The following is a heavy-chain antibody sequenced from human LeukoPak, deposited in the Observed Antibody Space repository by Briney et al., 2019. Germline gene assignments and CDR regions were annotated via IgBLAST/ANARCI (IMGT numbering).Heavy chain of an antibody. CDR1: GYTFTSYG. V-gene: IGHV1-18*01. Sequence: AASVKVSCKASGYTFTSYGISWVRQAPGQGLEWMGWISAYNGNTNYAQKLQGRVTMTTVTSTSTAYMELRSLRSDDTAVYYCARLLGWFGELWVFDYWGQGTLVTVSS. J-gene: IGHJ4*02. D-gene: IGHD3-10*01. CDR3: ARLLGWFGELWVFDY. CDR2: ISAYNGNT.